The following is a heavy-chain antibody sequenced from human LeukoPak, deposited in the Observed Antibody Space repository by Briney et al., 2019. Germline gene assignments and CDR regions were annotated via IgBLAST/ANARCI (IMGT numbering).Heavy chain of an antibody. CDR1: GFTFSGSA. V-gene: IGHV3-73*01. CDR3: TRRRYYYDSSGYYLDAFDI. D-gene: IGHD3-22*01. Sequence: GGSLRLSCAASGFTFSGSAMHWVRQASGKGLEWVGRIRSKANSYATAYAASVKGRFTISRDDSKNTAYLQMNSLKTEDTAVYYCTRRRYYYDSSGYYLDAFDIWGQGTMVTVSS. J-gene: IGHJ3*02. CDR2: IRSKANSYAT.